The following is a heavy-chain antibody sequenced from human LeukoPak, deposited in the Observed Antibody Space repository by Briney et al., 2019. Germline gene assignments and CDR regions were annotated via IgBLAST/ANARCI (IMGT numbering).Heavy chain of an antibody. D-gene: IGHD6-13*01. V-gene: IGHV1-46*01. CDR3: ARVGVSGRIAAAGTHFQH. CDR1: GYTFTRYY. J-gene: IGHJ1*01. Sequence: GASVKVSCKASGYTFTRYYMHWVRQAPGQGLEWMGILNPSGGSTSYAQKFQGRVTMTRDTSTSTVYMELSSLRSEDTAVYYCARVGVSGRIAAAGTHFQHWGQGALVTVSS. CDR2: LNPSGGST.